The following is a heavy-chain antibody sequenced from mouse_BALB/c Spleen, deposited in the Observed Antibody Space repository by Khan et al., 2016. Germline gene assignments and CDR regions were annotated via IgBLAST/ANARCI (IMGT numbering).Heavy chain of an antibody. CDR1: GDSITSGH. Sequence: EVQLQESGPSLAKPSQSLSLTCSVTGDSITSGHWNWIRKFSGNKFDFMGYISHSGDSYYNPSLNSRISITRDTSKNQYYLQLISVTTEDTATYYCATLNYYGSAFAYWGQGTLVTVSA. V-gene: IGHV3-8*02. D-gene: IGHD1-2*01. CDR3: ATLNYYGSAFAY. J-gene: IGHJ3*01. CDR2: ISHSGDS.